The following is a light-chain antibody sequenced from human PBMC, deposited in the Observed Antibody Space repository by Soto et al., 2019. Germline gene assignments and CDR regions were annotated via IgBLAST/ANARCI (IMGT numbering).Light chain of an antibody. J-gene: IGLJ2*01. V-gene: IGLV2-8*01. CDR3: SSFAGSSNVI. Sequence: QSALTQPPSASGSPGQSVTFSCIGTSSDVGAYNYVSWYQQHPCTAPKLMIYEVSKRPSGVPDRFSGSKSANTASLTVSGLQAEDEADYYCSSFAGSSNVIFGGGTKLTVL. CDR2: EVS. CDR1: SSDVGAYNY.